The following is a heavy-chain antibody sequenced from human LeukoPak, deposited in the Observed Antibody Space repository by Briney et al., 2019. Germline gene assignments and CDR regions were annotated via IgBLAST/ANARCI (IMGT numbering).Heavy chain of an antibody. J-gene: IGHJ4*02. CDR1: GGSISSSSYY. CDR2: IYYSGST. Sequence: PSETLSLTCTVSGGSISSSSYYWGWIRQPPGKGLEWIGSIYYSGSTYYNPSHRSRVTISVDTSKNQFSLKLSSVTAADTAVYYCARAGYSGSYDYWGQGTLVTVSS. V-gene: IGHV4-39*07. CDR3: ARAGYSGSYDY. D-gene: IGHD1-26*01.